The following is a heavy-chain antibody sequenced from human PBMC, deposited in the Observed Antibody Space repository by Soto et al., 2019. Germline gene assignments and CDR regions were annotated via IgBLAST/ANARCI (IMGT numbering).Heavy chain of an antibody. J-gene: IGHJ4*02. D-gene: IGHD6-13*01. V-gene: IGHV3-30-3*01. CDR1: GFTFSSYA. CDR3: ARSHEPIAAFED. Sequence: QVQLVESGGGVVQPGRSLRLSCAASGFTFSSYAMHWVRQAPGKGLEWVAVISYDGSNKYYADSVKGRFTISRDNSKNTLYLQMNSLRAEDTAVYYCARSHEPIAAFEDWGQGTLVTVSS. CDR2: ISYDGSNK.